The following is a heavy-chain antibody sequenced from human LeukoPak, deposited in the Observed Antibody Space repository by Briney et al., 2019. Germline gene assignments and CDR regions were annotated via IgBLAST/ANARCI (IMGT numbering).Heavy chain of an antibody. Sequence: GGPLRLSCAASGFTFSSYGMHWVRQAPGKGLEWVAVIWYDGSNKYYADSVKGRFTISRDNSKNTLYLQMNSLRAEDTAVYYCARDLLAGQFDYWGQGTLVTVSS. CDR3: ARDLLAGQFDY. D-gene: IGHD3-9*01. CDR2: IWYDGSNK. J-gene: IGHJ4*02. V-gene: IGHV3-33*01. CDR1: GFTFSSYG.